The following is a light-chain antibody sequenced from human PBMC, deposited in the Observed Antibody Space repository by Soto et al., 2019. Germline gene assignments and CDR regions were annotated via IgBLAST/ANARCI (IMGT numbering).Light chain of an antibody. J-gene: IGLJ1*01. CDR1: SSNIGAGYD. Sequence: QSVLTQPPSVSGAPGQRVTISCTGSSSNIGAGYDVHWYQQVPGTAPKLLIFGNNNRPSGVPDRFSGSKPGTSASLAITGLQAEDEADYYCQSFDSSLSGYVFGAGTKLTVL. V-gene: IGLV1-40*01. CDR2: GNN. CDR3: QSFDSSLSGYV.